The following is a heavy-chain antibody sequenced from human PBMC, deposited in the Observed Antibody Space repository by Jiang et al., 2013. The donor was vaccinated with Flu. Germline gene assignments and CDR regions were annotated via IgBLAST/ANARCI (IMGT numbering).Heavy chain of an antibody. Sequence: IIPIFGIANYAQKFQGRVTITADESTSTAYMELSSLRSEDTAVYYCARGLRDPTWYNWNWGGNFDYWGQGTLVTVSS. J-gene: IGHJ4*02. CDR2: IIPIFGIA. V-gene: IGHV1-69*01. D-gene: IGHD1-7*01. CDR3: ARGLRDPTWYNWNWGGNFDY.